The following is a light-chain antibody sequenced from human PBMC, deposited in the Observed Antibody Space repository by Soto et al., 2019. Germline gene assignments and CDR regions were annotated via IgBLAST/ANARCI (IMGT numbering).Light chain of an antibody. CDR1: QSVSSRY. CDR3: QQYSNSPFT. CDR2: VAT. J-gene: IGKJ3*01. Sequence: EIVLTQSPGTLSMSPGERATLSCRASQSVSSRYVAWHQQKPGQAPRLLLSVATNRATGIPDRFSGSGSGTDFTLTISRLEPEDFALYYCQQYSNSPFTFGPGTKVEIK. V-gene: IGKV3-20*01.